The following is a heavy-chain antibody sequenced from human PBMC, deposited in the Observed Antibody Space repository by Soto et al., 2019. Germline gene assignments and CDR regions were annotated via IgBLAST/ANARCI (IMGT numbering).Heavy chain of an antibody. V-gene: IGHV4-59*01. CDR1: GGSISSYY. CDR3: ARGRGGGGTSNNWFEP. J-gene: IGHJ5*02. Sequence: QVQLQESGPGLMKPSETLSLACTVSGGSISSYYWSWIRQSPGKGLEWIGYIHFSGNSNYNPSLKSRVTISLDTSKNQFSLRLRSVTAADTAVYYCARGRGGGGTSNNWFEPWGQGNLVIVAS. CDR2: IHFSGNS. D-gene: IGHD2-15*01.